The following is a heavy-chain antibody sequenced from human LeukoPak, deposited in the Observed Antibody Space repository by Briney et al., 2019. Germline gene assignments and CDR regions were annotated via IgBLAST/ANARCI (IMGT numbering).Heavy chain of an antibody. V-gene: IGHV4-4*07. CDR3: AREKDYGDSRGLDP. Sequence: PSETLSLTCTASGGSISSYYWSWLRQPAGKGLEWIGRINTSGNTNYNPSLKSRVTMSVDTTKNQVSLKLSSVTAADTAVYYCAREKDYGDSRGLDPWGQGTLVTVSS. CDR1: GGSISSYY. J-gene: IGHJ5*02. CDR2: INTSGNT. D-gene: IGHD4-17*01.